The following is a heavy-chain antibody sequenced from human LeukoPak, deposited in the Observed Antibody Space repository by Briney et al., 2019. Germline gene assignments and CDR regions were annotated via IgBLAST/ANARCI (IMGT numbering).Heavy chain of an antibody. D-gene: IGHD3-22*01. CDR2: ITGSSAST. CDR1: GFTFSSYA. CDR3: AKLDYYDTH. J-gene: IGHJ4*02. Sequence: GGSLRPSCAASGFTFSSYAMSWVRQAPGKGLEWVSSITGSSASTYYADSVKGRFTISRDNSKNTLYLQMNSLKAEDMAVDFCAKLDYYDTHWGQGTLVTVSS. V-gene: IGHV3-23*01.